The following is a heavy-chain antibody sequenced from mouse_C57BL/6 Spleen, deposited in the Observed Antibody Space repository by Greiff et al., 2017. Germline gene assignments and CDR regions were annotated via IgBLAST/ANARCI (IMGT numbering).Heavy chain of an antibody. CDR1: GFTFSSYG. J-gene: IGHJ2*01. Sequence: EVQGVESGGDLVKPGGSLKLSCAASGFTFSSYGMSWVRQTPDKRLEWVATISSGGSYTYYPDSVKGRVTISRDNAKNTLYLQMSSLKSEDTAMYYCARQARDFDYWGQGTTLTVSS. CDR2: ISSGGSYT. CDR3: ARQARDFDY. D-gene: IGHD3-3*01. V-gene: IGHV5-6*01.